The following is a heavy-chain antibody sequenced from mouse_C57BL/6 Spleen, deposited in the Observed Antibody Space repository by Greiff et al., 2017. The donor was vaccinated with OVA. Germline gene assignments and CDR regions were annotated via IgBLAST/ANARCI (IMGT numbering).Heavy chain of an antibody. D-gene: IGHD2-10*02. Sequence: EVQGVESGGGLVQPKGSLKLSCAASGFSFNTYAMNWVRQAPGKGLEWVARIRSKSNNYATYYADSVKDRFTISRDDSESMLYLHMNNLKTEDTAMYYCVRFPSGPRAMDYWGQGTSVTVSS. J-gene: IGHJ4*01. CDR2: IRSKSNNYAT. V-gene: IGHV10-1*01. CDR3: VRFPSGPRAMDY. CDR1: GFSFNTYA.